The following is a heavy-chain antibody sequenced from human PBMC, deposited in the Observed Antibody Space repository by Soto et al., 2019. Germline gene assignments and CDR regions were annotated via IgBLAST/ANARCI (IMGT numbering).Heavy chain of an antibody. J-gene: IGHJ3*02. CDR1: GYTFTSYA. CDR2: INAGNGNT. D-gene: IGHD6-19*01. Sequence: QVQLVQSGAEVKKPGASVKVSCKASGYTFTSYAMHWVRQAPGQRLEWMGWINAGNGNTKYSQKFQGRVTITRDTSASTAYMELSSLRSEDTAVYYCARGGYSSGWYYDASDIWGQGTMVTVSS. CDR3: ARGGYSSGWYYDASDI. V-gene: IGHV1-3*01.